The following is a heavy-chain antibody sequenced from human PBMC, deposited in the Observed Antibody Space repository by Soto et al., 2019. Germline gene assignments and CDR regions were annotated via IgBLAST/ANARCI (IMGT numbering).Heavy chain of an antibody. CDR3: ARDGYYDSSGHANWFDP. J-gene: IGHJ5*02. CDR1: GYTFTSYY. D-gene: IGHD3-22*01. V-gene: IGHV1-46*01. Sequence: QVQLVQSGAEVKKPGASVKVSCKASGYTFTSYYMHWVRQAPGQGLEWMGIINPSGGSTSYAQKFQGRVTMTRDTSTSTVYMELSSLRSEDTAVYYCARDGYYDSSGHANWFDPWGQGTLVTVSS. CDR2: INPSGGST.